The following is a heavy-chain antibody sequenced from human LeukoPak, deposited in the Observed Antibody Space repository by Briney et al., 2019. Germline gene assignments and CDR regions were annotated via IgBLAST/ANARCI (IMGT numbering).Heavy chain of an antibody. J-gene: IGHJ4*02. CDR3: ASVDYYGSGNYYNAVDY. CDR2: ISSSSSYI. Sequence: PGGSLRLSCAASGFTFSSYSMNWVRQAPGKGLEWVSSISSSSSYIYYADSVKGRFTISRDNSKNSLYLQMNSLRAEDTALYYCASVDYYGSGNYYNAVDYWGQGTLVTVSS. D-gene: IGHD3-10*01. V-gene: IGHV3-21*01. CDR1: GFTFSSYS.